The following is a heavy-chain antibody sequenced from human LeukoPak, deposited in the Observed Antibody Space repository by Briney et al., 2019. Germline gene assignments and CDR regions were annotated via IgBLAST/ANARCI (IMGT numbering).Heavy chain of an antibody. Sequence: SETLSLTCAVYGGSFSGYYWSWIRQPPGKGLEWIGEINHSGSTNYNPSLKSRVTISVDTPKNQFSLKLSSVTAADTAVYYCARGRTYCSSTSCKPHFDYWGQGTLVTVSS. J-gene: IGHJ4*02. CDR2: INHSGST. D-gene: IGHD2-2*01. V-gene: IGHV4-34*01. CDR1: GGSFSGYY. CDR3: ARGRTYCSSTSCKPHFDY.